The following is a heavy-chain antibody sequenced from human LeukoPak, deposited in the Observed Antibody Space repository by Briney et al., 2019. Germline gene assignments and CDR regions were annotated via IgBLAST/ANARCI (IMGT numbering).Heavy chain of an antibody. Sequence: APVKSSCKASGYTFTTYGISWVRQAPGQGLEWMGWISAYNGNTNYAQKLQGRVTMTTDTSTSTAYMELRSLRSDDTAVYYCARRAYTYGYYFDYWVQGTLATVPS. CDR1: GYTFTTYG. V-gene: IGHV1-18*01. J-gene: IGHJ4*02. CDR2: ISAYNGNT. D-gene: IGHD5-18*01. CDR3: ARRAYTYGYYFDY.